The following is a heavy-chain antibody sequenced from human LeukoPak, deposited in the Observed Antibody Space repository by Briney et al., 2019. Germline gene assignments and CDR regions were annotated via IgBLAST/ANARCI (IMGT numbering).Heavy chain of an antibody. D-gene: IGHD2-15*01. CDR3: AEDQKLQPFHY. Sequence: QTGGSLRLSCTASGFVFSTYGMHWVRQAPGKGLEWISFIQFDGSDEFYADSVKGRFIISRDNSKNTLYLQMNSLRTEDTSVYYCAEDQKLQPFHYWGQGTLVTVSS. CDR2: IQFDGSDE. J-gene: IGHJ4*02. CDR1: GFVFSTYG. V-gene: IGHV3-30*02.